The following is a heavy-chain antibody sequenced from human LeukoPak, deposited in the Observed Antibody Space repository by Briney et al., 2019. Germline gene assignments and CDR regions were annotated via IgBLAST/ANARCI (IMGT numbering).Heavy chain of an antibody. CDR1: GYTFINYG. CDR2: ISAYDGET. D-gene: IGHD3-10*01. J-gene: IGHJ5*02. V-gene: IGHV1-18*01. Sequence: ASVKVSCKASGYTFINYGITWVRQAPGQGLEWMGWISAYDGETNYAQKLQDRVSMTTDTSTSTVYMELRSLRSDDTAIYYCARDYHPSGTSFEDCFDPWGQGTLVTVSS. CDR3: ARDYHPSGTSFEDCFDP.